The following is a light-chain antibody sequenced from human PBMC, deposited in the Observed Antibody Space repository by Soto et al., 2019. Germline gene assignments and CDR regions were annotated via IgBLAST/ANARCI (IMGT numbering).Light chain of an antibody. CDR3: QQYGSPIT. V-gene: IGKV3-20*01. CDR1: QSVSSSY. Sequence: IVLTQSPGTLSLSPGERVTLSCRASQSVSSSYLAWYQQKPGQTPRLLIYGAYNRASGIPDRFSGSGSGTDFTLTISSLEPEDFAVYFCQQYGSPITFGQGTRLEIK. J-gene: IGKJ5*01. CDR2: GAY.